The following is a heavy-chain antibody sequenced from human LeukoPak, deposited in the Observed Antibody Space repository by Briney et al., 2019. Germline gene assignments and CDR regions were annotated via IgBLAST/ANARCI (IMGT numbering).Heavy chain of an antibody. CDR3: ARRTGLRNFDY. J-gene: IGHJ4*02. CDR2: INPNSGGT. V-gene: IGHV1-2*02. Sequence: ASVKVSCKASGYTFTGYYMHWVRQAPGQGLEWMGWINPNSGGTNYAQKFQGRVTMTRDTSISTAYMELSSLRSEDTAVYYCARRTGLRNFDYWGQGTLVTVSS. D-gene: IGHD3/OR15-3a*01. CDR1: GYTFTGYY.